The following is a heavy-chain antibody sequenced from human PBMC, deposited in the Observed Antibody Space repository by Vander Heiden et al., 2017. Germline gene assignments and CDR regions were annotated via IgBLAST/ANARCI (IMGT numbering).Heavy chain of an antibody. Sequence: QGQLVESGGGVVQPGRSLRLPGAASRFTFSSYGRHCVRQAPGKGLESVAVIWYDGSNKYYADSVKGRFTISRDNSKNTLYLQMNSLRAEDTAVYYCARGGGSYSGARNGWFDPWGQGTLVTVSS. V-gene: IGHV3-33*01. CDR3: ARGGGSYSGARNGWFDP. CDR1: RFTFSSYG. J-gene: IGHJ5*02. D-gene: IGHD1-26*01. CDR2: IWYDGSNK.